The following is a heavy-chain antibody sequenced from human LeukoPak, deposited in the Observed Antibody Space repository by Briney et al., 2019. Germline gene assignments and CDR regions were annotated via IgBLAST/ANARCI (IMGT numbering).Heavy chain of an antibody. CDR2: ISTDSSTI. Sequence: GGSLRLSCAASGFTFSIYNMNWVRQAPGKGLEWLSYISTDSSTIYYADSVKGRFTVSRDNARSSLYLQMNSLRAEDTAVYYCARCYYYDSSGYLDYWGQGTLVTVSS. J-gene: IGHJ4*02. CDR3: ARCYYYDSSGYLDY. CDR1: GFTFSIYN. V-gene: IGHV3-48*01. D-gene: IGHD3-22*01.